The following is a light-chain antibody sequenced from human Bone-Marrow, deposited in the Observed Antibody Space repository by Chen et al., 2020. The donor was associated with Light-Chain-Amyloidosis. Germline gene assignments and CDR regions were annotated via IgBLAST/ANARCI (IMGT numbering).Light chain of an antibody. CDR1: NIGSTS. CDR3: QVWDRSSDRPV. CDR2: DDS. J-gene: IGLJ3*02. Sequence: SYVLTQPSSVSVAPGQTATIACGGNNIGSTSVHWYQQTPGQAPLLVGYDDSDRPSGLPERLSGSNSGNTATLTISRVEAEDEADYYCQVWDRSSDRPVFGGGTKLTVL. V-gene: IGLV3-21*02.